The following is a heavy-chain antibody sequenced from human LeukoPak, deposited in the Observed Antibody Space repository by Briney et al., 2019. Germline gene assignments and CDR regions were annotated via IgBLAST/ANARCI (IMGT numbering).Heavy chain of an antibody. J-gene: IGHJ6*03. CDR1: GGSISSYY. CDR3: ARCSNGSGTYYNPYYYYYMDV. CDR2: IYYSGST. V-gene: IGHV4-59*08. D-gene: IGHD3-10*01. Sequence: SETLSLTCTVSGGSISSYYWSWIRQPPGKGLEWIGYIYYSGSTNYNPSPKSRVTISVDTSKNQFSLKLSSVTAADTAVYYCARCSNGSGTYYNPYYYYYMDVWGKGTTVTVSS.